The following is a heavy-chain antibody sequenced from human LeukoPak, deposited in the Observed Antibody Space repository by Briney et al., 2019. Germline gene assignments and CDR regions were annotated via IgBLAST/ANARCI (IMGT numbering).Heavy chain of an antibody. V-gene: IGHV4-59*08. J-gene: IGHJ4*02. D-gene: IGHD1-26*01. CDR1: GGSISGYY. CDR2: IYYSGST. Sequence: SETLSLTCTVSGGSISGYYCSWIRQPPGKGLEWIGYIYYSGSTNYNPSLKSRVTISVDTSKNQFSLKLSSVTAADTAVYYCARLTAWTTTNFDFWGQGTLVTVSS. CDR3: ARLTAWTTTNFDF.